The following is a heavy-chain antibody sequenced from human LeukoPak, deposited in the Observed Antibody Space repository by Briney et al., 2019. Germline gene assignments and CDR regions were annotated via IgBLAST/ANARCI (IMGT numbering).Heavy chain of an antibody. V-gene: IGHV3-23*01. CDR2: ISGSGGST. J-gene: IGHJ4*02. D-gene: IGHD2-2*01. CDR3: AKGFAYQLPHSTFDY. Sequence: PGGSLILSCAASGFTFSSYAMSWVRQAPGKGLEWVSAISGSGGSTYYADSVKGRFTISRDNSKNTLYLQMNSLRAEDTAVYYCAKGFAYQLPHSTFDYWGQGTLVTVSS. CDR1: GFTFSSYA.